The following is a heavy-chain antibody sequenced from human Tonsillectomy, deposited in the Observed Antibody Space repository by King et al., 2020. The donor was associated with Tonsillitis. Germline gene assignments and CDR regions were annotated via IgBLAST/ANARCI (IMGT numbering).Heavy chain of an antibody. CDR1: GGSFSSYY. D-gene: IGHD1-1*01. CDR2: INHRGRT. CDR3: AREVPTGDDAFDI. J-gene: IGHJ3*02. V-gene: IGHV4-34*01. Sequence: VQLQQWGAGLLKPSETLSLTCAVYGGSFSSYYWTWIRQPPGKGLEWIGEINHRGRTNYNPSLKSRVIISVDTSKNQFSLKVNSVTAADTAVYYCAREVPTGDDAFDIWGQGTLVTVSS.